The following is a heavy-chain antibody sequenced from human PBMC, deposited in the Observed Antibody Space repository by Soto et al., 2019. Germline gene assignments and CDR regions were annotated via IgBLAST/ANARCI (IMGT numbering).Heavy chain of an antibody. V-gene: IGHV3-9*01. J-gene: IGHJ6*02. CDR3: TKDINMGGVDV. CDR2: IFWDGNRM. CDR1: GFTVSSHY. D-gene: IGHD3-10*01. Sequence: PGGSLRLSCAPSGFTVSSHYMSWVRQAPGKGLEWVSGIFWDGNRMDYADSVKGRFFISRDNAKNSLYLQMNSLREDDTALYYCTKDINMGGVDVWGQGTTVTVSS.